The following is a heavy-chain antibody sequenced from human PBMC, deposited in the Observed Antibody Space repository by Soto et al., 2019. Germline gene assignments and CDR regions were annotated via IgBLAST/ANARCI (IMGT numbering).Heavy chain of an antibody. CDR3: ATAEVDY. Sequence: GGSLRLSCAVAGYTFGNHWMHWVRQAPGEGLEWVSRMNSDGGIINYADSVKGRFTVSRDNAKNTLYLQMNSLRVEDTAVYYCATAEVDYWGPGTLVTVSS. CDR2: MNSDGGII. CDR1: GYTFGNHW. J-gene: IGHJ4*02. V-gene: IGHV3-74*01.